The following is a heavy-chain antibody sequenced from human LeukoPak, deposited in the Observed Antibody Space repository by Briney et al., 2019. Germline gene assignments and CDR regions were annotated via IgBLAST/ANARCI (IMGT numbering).Heavy chain of an antibody. CDR3: ARESCSSTSCSVDY. J-gene: IGHJ4*02. D-gene: IGHD2-2*01. CDR1: GFTFSSYS. V-gene: IGHV3-21*01. CDR2: ISSSSSYI. Sequence: GGSLRLSCAASGFTFSSYSMNWVRQAPGKGLEWVSSISSSSSYIYYADSVKGRFTISRDNAKNSLYLQMNSLRAEDTAVYYCARESCSSTSCSVDYWGQGTLVTVSP.